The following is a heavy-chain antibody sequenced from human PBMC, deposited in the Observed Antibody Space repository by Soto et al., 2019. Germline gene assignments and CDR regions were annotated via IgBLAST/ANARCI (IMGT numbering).Heavy chain of an antibody. Sequence: QVQLQESGPGLVKPSQTLSLTCTVSGGSISSGGYYWSWIRQHPGQGLEWIGYIYYSGSTYYNPSLKSRVTKSVDTSKNQFSLKLSSVTAADTAVYYCARTYGDYLIDYWGQGTLVTVSS. CDR1: GGSISSGGYY. V-gene: IGHV4-31*03. D-gene: IGHD4-17*01. CDR3: ARTYGDYLIDY. CDR2: IYYSGST. J-gene: IGHJ4*02.